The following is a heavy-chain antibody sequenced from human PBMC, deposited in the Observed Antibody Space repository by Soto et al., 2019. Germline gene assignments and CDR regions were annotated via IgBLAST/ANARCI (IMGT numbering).Heavy chain of an antibody. Sequence: ASVKVSCKASGYTFTSYCISWVRQAPGQGLEWMGWISAYNGNTNYAQKLQGRVTMTTDTSTSTAYMELRSLRSDDTAVYYCARVHYDILTGYYFDYWGQGTLVTVSS. V-gene: IGHV1-18*01. CDR2: ISAYNGNT. CDR3: ARVHYDILTGYYFDY. CDR1: GYTFTSYC. J-gene: IGHJ4*02. D-gene: IGHD3-9*01.